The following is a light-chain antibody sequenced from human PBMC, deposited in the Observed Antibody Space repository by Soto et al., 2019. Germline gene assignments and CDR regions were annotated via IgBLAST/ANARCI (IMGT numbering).Light chain of an antibody. CDR2: DAS. V-gene: IGKV3D-15*01. Sequence: EVVMTQFPATLSDSPVEILGLSCRASQSVSTNVAWYQQKPGEAPRLLIFDASARAVDIPGRFSGSGSGTDFTLTISCLQSEDFATYYCQQYYSYPRTFGQGTKVDIK. CDR1: QSVSTN. CDR3: QQYYSYPRT. J-gene: IGKJ1*01.